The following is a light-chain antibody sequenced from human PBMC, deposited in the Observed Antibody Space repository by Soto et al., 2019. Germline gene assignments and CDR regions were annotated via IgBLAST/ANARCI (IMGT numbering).Light chain of an antibody. V-gene: IGLV1-44*01. CDR3: AAWDDSLRGRV. CDR2: SDN. Sequence: QSVLTQPPSASGTPGRRVTSSCSGSSSNIGSNPVSWYQQLPGTAPKSLIYSDNHRPSGVPDRISGSRSGTSASLAISGLQSEDEAEYYCAAWDDSLRGRVFGGGTKLTVL. CDR1: SSNIGSNP. J-gene: IGLJ2*01.